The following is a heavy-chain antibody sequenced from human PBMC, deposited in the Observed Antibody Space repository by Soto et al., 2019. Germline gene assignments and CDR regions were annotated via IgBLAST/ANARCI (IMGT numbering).Heavy chain of an antibody. CDR3: ARGAGTTLDY. CDR2: ISSSSSYI. J-gene: IGHJ4*02. D-gene: IGHD1-7*01. CDR1: GFTFSSYS. V-gene: IGHV3-21*01. Sequence: EVQLVESGGGLVKPGGSLRLSCAASGFTFSSYSMNWVRQAPGKGLEWVSSISSSSSYIYYADSVTGRFTISRDNAKNSLYLQMNSLRAEDTAVYYCARGAGTTLDYWGQGTLVTVSS.